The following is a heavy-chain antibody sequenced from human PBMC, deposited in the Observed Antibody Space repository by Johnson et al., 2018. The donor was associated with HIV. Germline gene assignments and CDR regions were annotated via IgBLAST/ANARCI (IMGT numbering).Heavy chain of an antibody. Sequence: QVQLVESGGGVVQPGRSLRLSCAASGFTFSSYAMHWVRQAPGKGLEWVAFIRYDGRNNYYADSVKGRCTISRDNSKNTLYLQMSSLRAEDTAVYYCASLAHSSSSLAFDIWGQGTMVTVSS. CDR3: ASLAHSSSSLAFDI. D-gene: IGHD6-6*01. CDR2: IRYDGRNN. CDR1: GFTFSSYA. J-gene: IGHJ3*02. V-gene: IGHV3-33*08.